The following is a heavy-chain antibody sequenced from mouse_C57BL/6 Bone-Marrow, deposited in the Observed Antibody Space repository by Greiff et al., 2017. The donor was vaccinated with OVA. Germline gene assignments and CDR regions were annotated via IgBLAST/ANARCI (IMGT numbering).Heavy chain of an antibody. V-gene: IGHV5-16*01. Sequence: DVKVVESEGGLVQPGSSMKLSCTASGFTFSDYYMAWVRQVPEKGLEWVANINYDGSSTYYLDSLKSRFIISRDNAKNILYLQMSRLKSEDTATYYCARTDYYGSSYAWFAYWGQGTLVTVSA. D-gene: IGHD1-1*01. CDR2: INYDGSST. CDR1: GFTFSDYY. CDR3: ARTDYYGSSYAWFAY. J-gene: IGHJ3*01.